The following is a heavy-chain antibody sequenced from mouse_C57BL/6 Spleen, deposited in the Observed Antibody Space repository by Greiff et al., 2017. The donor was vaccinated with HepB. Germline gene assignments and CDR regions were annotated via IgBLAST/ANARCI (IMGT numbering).Heavy chain of an antibody. CDR1: GFTFSSYA. CDR2: ISSGGDYI. J-gene: IGHJ4*01. V-gene: IGHV5-9-1*02. D-gene: IGHD4-1*01. Sequence: EVKLEESGEGLVKPGGSLKLSCAASGFTFSSYAMSWVRQTPEKRLEWVAYISSGGDYIYYADTVKGRFTISRDNARNTLYLQMSSLKSEDTAMYYCTRDGLGRGAMDYWGQGTSVTVSS. CDR3: TRDGLGRGAMDY.